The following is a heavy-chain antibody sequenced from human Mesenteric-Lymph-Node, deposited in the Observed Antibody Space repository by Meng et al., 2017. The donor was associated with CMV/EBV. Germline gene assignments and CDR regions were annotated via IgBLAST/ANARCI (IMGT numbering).Heavy chain of an antibody. Sequence: GGSLRLSCAASGLTFTSYAMNWVRQAPGKGLEWVSGISGDGGTTYYADSVKGRFTISRENSKNTLYLQMNSLRAEDTAVYYCAGGFGELLDDYYYYFGMDVWGQGTTVTVSS. D-gene: IGHD3-10*01. V-gene: IGHV3-23*01. CDR1: GLTFTSYA. CDR3: AGGFGELLDDYYYYFGMDV. J-gene: IGHJ6*02. CDR2: ISGDGGTT.